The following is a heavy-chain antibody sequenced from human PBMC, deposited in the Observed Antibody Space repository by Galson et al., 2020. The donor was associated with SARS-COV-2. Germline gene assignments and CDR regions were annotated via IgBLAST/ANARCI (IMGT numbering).Heavy chain of an antibody. Sequence: GESLKISCAASGFTFSNHAMHWVRQAPGKGLEWVTLISYHGRNKYYADSVKGRFTVSRDNSKNTLYLQMNSLRAEDTAVYYCARRSLILTGDYGMDVWGQGTTVTVSS. D-gene: IGHD3-9*01. V-gene: IGHV3-30*04. J-gene: IGHJ6*02. CDR3: ARRSLILTGDYGMDV. CDR1: GFTFSNHA. CDR2: ISYHGRNK.